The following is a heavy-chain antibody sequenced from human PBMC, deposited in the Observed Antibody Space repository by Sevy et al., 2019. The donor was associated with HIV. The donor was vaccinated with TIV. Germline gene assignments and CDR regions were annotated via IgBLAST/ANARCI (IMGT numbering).Heavy chain of an antibody. Sequence: GGSLRLSCVASGFTLNSYWMSWVRQAPGKGLEWVSGISGSGTSTYYTDSVKGRFTISRDNSKNTVYLQMNNLRAEDTAVYYCGKVSIFGVGGFYDYWGQGTLVTVSS. CDR3: GKVSIFGVGGFYDY. J-gene: IGHJ4*02. D-gene: IGHD3-3*01. V-gene: IGHV3-23*01. CDR2: ISGSGTST. CDR1: GFTLNSYW.